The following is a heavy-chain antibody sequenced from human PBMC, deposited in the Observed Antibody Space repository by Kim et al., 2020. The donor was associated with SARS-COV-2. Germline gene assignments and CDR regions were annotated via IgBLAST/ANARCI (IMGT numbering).Heavy chain of an antibody. J-gene: IGHJ6*02. D-gene: IGHD1-26*01. V-gene: IGHV3-15*01. CDR3: TTGRLVGATYYYGMDV. Sequence: VKGRITISRDESKNTLYLQMNSLKTEDTAVYYCTTGRLVGATYYYGMDVWGQGTTVTVSS.